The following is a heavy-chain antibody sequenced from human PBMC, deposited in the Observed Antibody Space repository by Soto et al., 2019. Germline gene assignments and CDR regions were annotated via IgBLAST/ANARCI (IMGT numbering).Heavy chain of an antibody. CDR1: CGSISSSNYY. J-gene: IGHJ4*02. CDR3: VRHGPSGYCSGGRCYHPDY. V-gene: IGHV4-39*01. CDR2: IHYSGST. Sequence: SETLSLTCTVSCGSISSSNYYWGWIRQPPGKGLEWIGSIHYSGSTYYNPSLRSRITISVDTSKNQFSLRLSSVTAADTAIYYCVRHGPSGYCSGGRCYHPDYWGQGTLVTVSS. D-gene: IGHD2-15*01.